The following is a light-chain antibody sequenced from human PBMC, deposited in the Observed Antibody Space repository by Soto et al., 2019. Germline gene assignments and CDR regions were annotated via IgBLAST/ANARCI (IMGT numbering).Light chain of an antibody. V-gene: IGLV2-14*01. CDR3: SSPTSSNTLV. CDR2: GVS. Sequence: QSVLTQPASVSASPGQSITISCTGGKNDIGSSDYVSWYQQHPGKAPKLIIYGVSNRPSGTSDRFSGSKSGNTASLTISGLQADDEADYYCSSPTSSNTLVFGGGTKLTVL. J-gene: IGLJ3*02. CDR1: KNDIGSSDY.